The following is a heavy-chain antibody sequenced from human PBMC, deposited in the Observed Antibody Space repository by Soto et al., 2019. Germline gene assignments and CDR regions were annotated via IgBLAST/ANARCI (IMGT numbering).Heavy chain of an antibody. J-gene: IGHJ4*02. V-gene: IGHV4-59*01. CDR2: IYYSGST. CDR1: GGSIRDYF. Sequence: SETLSLTCTVSGGSIRDYFWTWIRQPPGKGLEWIGYIYYSGSTNYNPSLKSRVTISVDTSKNQFSLKLSSVTAADTAVYYCARGCVYYYDSSGYSRNQCFDYWGQGTLVTVSS. CDR3: ARGCVYYYDSSGYSRNQCFDY. D-gene: IGHD3-22*01.